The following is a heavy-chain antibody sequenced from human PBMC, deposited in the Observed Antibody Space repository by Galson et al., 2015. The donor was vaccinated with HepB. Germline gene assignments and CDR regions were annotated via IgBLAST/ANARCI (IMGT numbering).Heavy chain of an antibody. CDR3: ARDHSGSYYYYYGMDV. D-gene: IGHD1-26*01. J-gene: IGHJ6*02. CDR1: GYTFTSYA. V-gene: IGHV1-3*01. Sequence: SVKVSCKASGYTFTSYAMHWVRQAPGQRLEWMGWIDAGNGNTKYSQKFQGRVTITRDTSASTAYMELSSLRSEDTAVYYCARDHSGSYYYYYGMDVWGQGTTVTVSS. CDR2: IDAGNGNT.